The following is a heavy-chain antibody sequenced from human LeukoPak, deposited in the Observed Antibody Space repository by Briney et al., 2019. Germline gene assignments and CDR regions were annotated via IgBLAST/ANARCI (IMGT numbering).Heavy chain of an antibody. V-gene: IGHV1-69*13. Sequence: ASVKVSCKASGGTFSSYAISWVRQAPGQGLEWMGGIIPIFGTANYAQKFQGRVTITVDESTSTAYMELSSLRSEDTAVYYCASYKYYYDSSGYYYDVWFDPWGQGTLVTVSS. CDR1: GGTFSSYA. CDR2: IIPIFGTA. D-gene: IGHD3-22*01. J-gene: IGHJ5*02. CDR3: ASYKYYYDSSGYYYDVWFDP.